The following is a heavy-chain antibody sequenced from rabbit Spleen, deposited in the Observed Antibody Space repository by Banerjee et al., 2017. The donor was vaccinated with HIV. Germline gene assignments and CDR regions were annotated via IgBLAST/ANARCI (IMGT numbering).Heavy chain of an antibody. J-gene: IGHJ4*01. V-gene: IGHV1S40*01. CDR2: IDTNNGDT. CDR1: GFSFSSNW. D-gene: IGHD3-1*01. CDR3: VRDPYGRFTDSL. Sequence: QSLEESGGDLVKPGASLTLTCTASGFSFSSNWICWVRQAPGKGLEWIACIDTNNGDTDYANWPKGRFTMSKTSSTTVTLQMTSLTVADTATYFCVRDPYGRFTDSLWGPGTLVTVS.